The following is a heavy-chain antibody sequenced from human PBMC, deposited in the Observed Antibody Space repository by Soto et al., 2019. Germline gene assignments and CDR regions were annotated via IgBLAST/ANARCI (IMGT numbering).Heavy chain of an antibody. CDR1: GGSISSYY. J-gene: IGHJ4*02. V-gene: IGHV4-59*08. D-gene: IGHD2-8*01. CDR2: IYYSGST. Sequence: SETLSLTCTVSGGSISSYYWSWIRQPPGKGLEWIGYIYYSGSTNYNPSLKSRVTISVDTSKNQFSLKLSSVTAADTAVYYCARLEGVYPGYWGQGTLVTVSS. CDR3: ARLEGVYPGY.